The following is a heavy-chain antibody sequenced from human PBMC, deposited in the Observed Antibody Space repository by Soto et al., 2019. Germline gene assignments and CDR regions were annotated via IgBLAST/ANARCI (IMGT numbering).Heavy chain of an antibody. D-gene: IGHD2-15*01. CDR2: INPDNGNT. J-gene: IGHJ5*02. CDR1: GYTFTRYT. Sequence: ASVKVSCKASGYTFTRYTMNWVLQAPGQRLEWMGWINPDNGNTKSSQKFQDRVIITRDTSASTAYMDLSSLRSEDTAVYYCARGIATGQFDPWGQGTLVTVSS. V-gene: IGHV1-3*01. CDR3: ARGIATGQFDP.